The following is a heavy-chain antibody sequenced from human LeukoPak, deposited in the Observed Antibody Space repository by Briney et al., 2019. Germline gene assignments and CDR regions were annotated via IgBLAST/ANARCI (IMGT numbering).Heavy chain of an antibody. CDR2: IRVDNGHT. Sequence: ASVKVSCKASGYMFANYGITWVRQAPGQGLEWVGWIRVDNGHTNHAQNFQGRVPMTTDTSTSTAYMEVRSLRPDDTAVYYCARGLPYCSINTCYIGRQTHFDPWGQGTLVTVSS. CDR3: ARGLPYCSINTCYIGRQTHFDP. CDR1: GYMFANYG. V-gene: IGHV1-18*01. J-gene: IGHJ5*02. D-gene: IGHD2-2*02.